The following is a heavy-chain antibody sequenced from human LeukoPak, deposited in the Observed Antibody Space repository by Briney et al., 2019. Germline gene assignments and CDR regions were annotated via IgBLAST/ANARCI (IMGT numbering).Heavy chain of an antibody. J-gene: IGHJ5*02. CDR3: TGGDNWFDP. CDR1: GGSISSYY. CDR2: IYYSGST. V-gene: IGHV4-59*08. Sequence: SETLSLTCTVSGGSISSYYWSWIRQPPGKGLEWIGYIYYSGSTNYNPSLKSRVTISVDTSKNQFSLKLSSVTAADTAVYYCTGGDNWFDPWGQGTLVTVSS. D-gene: IGHD1-26*01.